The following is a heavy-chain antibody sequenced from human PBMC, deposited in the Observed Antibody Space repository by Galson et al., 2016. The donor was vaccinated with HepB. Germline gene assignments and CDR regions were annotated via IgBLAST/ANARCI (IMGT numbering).Heavy chain of an antibody. J-gene: IGHJ4*02. D-gene: IGHD6-19*01. Sequence: SLRLSCAASGFTFSSYAMHWVRQAPGEGLEWVAVITYDGSNKFYADSVKGRFTISRDNSKNTMYLQMNSLRAEDTALYYCARGLQPWVVGDIDDWGQGSLVTVSS. CDR3: ARGLQPWVVGDIDD. CDR1: GFTFSSYA. CDR2: ITYDGSNK. V-gene: IGHV3-30-3*01.